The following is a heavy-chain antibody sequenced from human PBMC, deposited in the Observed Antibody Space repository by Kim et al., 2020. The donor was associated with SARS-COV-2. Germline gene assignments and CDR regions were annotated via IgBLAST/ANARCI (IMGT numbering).Heavy chain of an antibody. CDR3: AKEFHYYDSSGTKFQH. D-gene: IGHD3-22*01. J-gene: IGHJ1*01. CDR2: ISGSGGST. Sequence: GGSLRLSCAASGFTFSSYAMSWVRQAPGKGLEWVSAISGSGGSTYYADSVKGRFTISRDNSKNTLYLQMNSLRAEDTAVYYCAKEFHYYDSSGTKFQHWGQGTLVTVSS. V-gene: IGHV3-23*01. CDR1: GFTFSSYA.